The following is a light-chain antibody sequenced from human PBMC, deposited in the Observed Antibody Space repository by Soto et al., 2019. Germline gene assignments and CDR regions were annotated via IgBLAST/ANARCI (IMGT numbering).Light chain of an antibody. CDR1: QSVHNF. Sequence: EVVLTQSPATLSLSQGEGAALSCKASQSVHNFLAWYQQKPGQAPRLLIYGASTRAAGVPPRFSGSGSGTDFTLTISRLEPEDFAVYYCQQYGSSGTFGQGTKVDIK. CDR3: QQYGSSGT. V-gene: IGKV3-20*01. J-gene: IGKJ1*01. CDR2: GAS.